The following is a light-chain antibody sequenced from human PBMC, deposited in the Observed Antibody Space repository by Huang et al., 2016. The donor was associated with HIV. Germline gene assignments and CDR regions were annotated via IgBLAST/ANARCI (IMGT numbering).Light chain of an antibody. CDR3: QQYDSWPLT. V-gene: IGKV3-15*01. CDR2: GAS. CDR1: HSVSSN. J-gene: IGKJ5*01. Sequence: ERVMTQSPATLSVAPGERVTLSCRSSHSVSSNLAWYQQKPGQAPRLLIHGASTRATGIPARCSGSWSGTEFTLGISSLQSEDAEVYFCQQYDSWPLTFGRGTRLEIK.